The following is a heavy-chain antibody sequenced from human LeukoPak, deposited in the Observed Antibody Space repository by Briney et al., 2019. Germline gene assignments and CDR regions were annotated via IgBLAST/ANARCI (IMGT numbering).Heavy chain of an antibody. V-gene: IGHV3-23*01. Sequence: GGSLRLSCAASGFTFSSYGMSWVRQAPGKGLEWVSAISGSGGSTYYADSVKGRFTISRDNSKNTLYLQMNSLRAEDTAVYYCAKDPHITMVRGVIVSYFDYWGQGTLVTVSS. J-gene: IGHJ4*02. CDR2: ISGSGGST. CDR1: GFTFSSYG. CDR3: AKDPHITMVRGVIVSYFDY. D-gene: IGHD3-10*01.